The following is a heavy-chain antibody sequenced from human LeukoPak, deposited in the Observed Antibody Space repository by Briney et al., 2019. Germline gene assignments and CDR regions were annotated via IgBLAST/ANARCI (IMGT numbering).Heavy chain of an antibody. CDR1: GGSMSSFY. CDR3: ARLTDYGANSPFNYFDL. D-gene: IGHD4-23*01. V-gene: IGHV4-59*08. J-gene: IGHJ2*01. CDR2: IYYRGST. Sequence: PSETLSLTCTVSGGSMSSFYWSWIRQTPGKGLEWIGYIYYRGSTNYNPSLKSRVTISVDSSKNQFSLKLSSVTAADTAVYHCARLTDYGANSPFNYFDLWGRGTQVTVSS.